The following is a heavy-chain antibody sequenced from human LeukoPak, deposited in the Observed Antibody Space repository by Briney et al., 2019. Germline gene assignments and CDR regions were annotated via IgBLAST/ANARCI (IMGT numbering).Heavy chain of an antibody. CDR2: IIPIFGTA. Sequence: GASVKVSCKASGGTFSSYAISWVRQAPGQGLEWMGGIIPIFGTANYAQKFQGRVTITADESTSTAYMELSSLRSEDTAVYYCARDPRVATRNVYNWFDPWGQGTLVTVSS. J-gene: IGHJ5*02. D-gene: IGHD5-12*01. V-gene: IGHV1-69*13. CDR1: GGTFSSYA. CDR3: ARDPRVATRNVYNWFDP.